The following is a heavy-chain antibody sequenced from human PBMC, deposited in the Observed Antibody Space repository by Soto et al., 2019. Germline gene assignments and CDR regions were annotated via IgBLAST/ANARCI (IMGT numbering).Heavy chain of an antibody. J-gene: IGHJ4*02. CDR1: GYSFTSYW. Sequence: GESLKISCKGSGYSFTSYWIGWVRQMPGKGLGWMGITYPGDSDTRYSPSFQGQVAISADKSISAAYLQWSSLKASDTAMYYCARLAVAGHYYFDYWGQGTLVTVSS. V-gene: IGHV5-51*01. D-gene: IGHD6-19*01. CDR3: ARLAVAGHYYFDY. CDR2: TYPGDSDT.